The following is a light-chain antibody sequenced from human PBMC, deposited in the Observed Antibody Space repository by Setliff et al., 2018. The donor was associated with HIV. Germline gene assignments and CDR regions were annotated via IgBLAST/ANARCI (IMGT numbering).Light chain of an antibody. CDR3: QSYDSRFYV. V-gene: IGLV1-40*01. CDR2: GNS. J-gene: IGLJ1*01. Sequence: QSALTQPPSVSGAPGQRVTISCTGSSSNIGAGYDVHWYQQLPGTAPKLLIYGNSSRPSGVPDRFSGSKSGTSASLAITGLQAEDEADYYCQSYDSRFYVFGTGTKVTVL. CDR1: SSNIGAGYD.